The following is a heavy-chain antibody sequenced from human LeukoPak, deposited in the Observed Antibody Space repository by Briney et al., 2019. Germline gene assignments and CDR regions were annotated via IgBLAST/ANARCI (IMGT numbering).Heavy chain of an antibody. CDR1: GFTFSSYW. V-gene: IGHV3-23*01. D-gene: IGHD6-13*01. Sequence: PGGSLRLSCVASGFTFSSYWMSWVRQAPGKGLEWVSAISGSGGSTYYADSVKGRFTISRDNSKNTLYLQMNSLRAEDTAVYYCAKFRYSWYGGFDYWGQGTLVTVSS. CDR2: ISGSGGST. J-gene: IGHJ4*02. CDR3: AKFRYSWYGGFDY.